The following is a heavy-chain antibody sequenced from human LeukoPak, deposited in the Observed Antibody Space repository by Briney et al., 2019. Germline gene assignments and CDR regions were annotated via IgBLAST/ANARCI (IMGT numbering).Heavy chain of an antibody. D-gene: IGHD1-26*01. J-gene: IGHJ4*02. Sequence: ASVKVSCKASGYTFTSYDINWVRQATGQGLEWMGWMNPNSGNTGYAQKFQGRVTMTRNTSIRTAYMELSSLRSEDTAVYYCARGLSGSYNEGYWGQGTLVTVSS. CDR3: ARGLSGSYNEGY. CDR2: MNPNSGNT. CDR1: GYTFTSYD. V-gene: IGHV1-8*01.